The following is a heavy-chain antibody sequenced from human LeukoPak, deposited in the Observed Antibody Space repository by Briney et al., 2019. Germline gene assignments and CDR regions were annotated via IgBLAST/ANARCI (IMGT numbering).Heavy chain of an antibody. D-gene: IGHD2-2*02. Sequence: GASVTVSCTASGGTFSSYAISWVRQAPGQGLEWMGWISAYNGNTSYAQKLQGRVTMTTDTSTSTAYMELRSLRSDDTAVYYCARIGYCSSTSCYTYYYYYYGMDVWGQGTTVTVSS. CDR2: ISAYNGNT. J-gene: IGHJ6*02. CDR3: ARIGYCSSTSCYTYYYYYYGMDV. V-gene: IGHV1-18*01. CDR1: GGTFSSYA.